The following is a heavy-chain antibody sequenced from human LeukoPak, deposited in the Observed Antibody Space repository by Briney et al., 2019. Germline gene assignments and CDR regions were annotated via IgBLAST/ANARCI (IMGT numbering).Heavy chain of an antibody. CDR1: GFTFDDYA. Sequence: GGSLRLSCAASGFTFDDYAMHWVRHAPGQGLEWVSGISWSSGSIGYADSVKGRFTISRDNAKNSLYLQMNSLRAEETALYYCAEGTYYYGSGSYIDYWGQGTLVTVSS. D-gene: IGHD3-10*01. J-gene: IGHJ4*02. V-gene: IGHV3-9*01. CDR2: ISWSSGSI. CDR3: AEGTYYYGSGSYIDY.